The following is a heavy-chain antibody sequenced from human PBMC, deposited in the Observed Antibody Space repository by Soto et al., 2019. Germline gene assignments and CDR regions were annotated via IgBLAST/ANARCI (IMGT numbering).Heavy chain of an antibody. J-gene: IGHJ5*02. Sequence: QVQLQESGPGLVKPSQTLSLTCTVSGGSISSGGYYWSWIRQHPGKGLEWIGYIYYSGSTYYNPSLKIRVTISVDTSKNHFSLKLSSVTAADTAVYYCARELVVVTATDNWFDPWGQGTLVTVSS. V-gene: IGHV4-31*03. CDR3: ARELVVVTATDNWFDP. CDR1: GGSISSGGYY. CDR2: IYYSGST. D-gene: IGHD2-21*02.